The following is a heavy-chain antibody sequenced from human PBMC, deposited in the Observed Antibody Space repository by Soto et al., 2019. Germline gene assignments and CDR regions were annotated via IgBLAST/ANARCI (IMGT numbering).Heavy chain of an antibody. CDR1: GFSLSTSGMR. CDR2: IDWDDDK. V-gene: IGHV2-70*04. Sequence: SGPTLVNPTQTLTLTCTFSGFSLSTSGMRVSWIRQPPGKALEWLARIDWDDDKFYSTSLKTRLTISKDTSKNQVVLTMTNMDPVDTATYYCARTQLLWFGELFIYYFDYWGQGTLVTVSS. J-gene: IGHJ4*02. CDR3: ARTQLLWFGELFIYYFDY. D-gene: IGHD3-10*01.